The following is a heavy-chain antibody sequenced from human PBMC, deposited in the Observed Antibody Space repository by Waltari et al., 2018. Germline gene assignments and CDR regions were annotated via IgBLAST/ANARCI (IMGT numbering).Heavy chain of an antibody. CDR3: ARGRSSNGYDILTGYYSRKYPRYFDY. CDR2: INHSGST. V-gene: IGHV4-34*01. Sequence: QVQLQQWGAGLLKPSETLSLTCAVYGGSFSGYYWSWIGQPPGKGLEWIGEINHSGSTNYNPSLKSRVTISVDTSKNQFSLKLSSVTAADTAVYYCARGRSSNGYDILTGYYSRKYPRYFDYWGQGTLVTVSS. D-gene: IGHD3-9*01. CDR1: GGSFSGYY. J-gene: IGHJ4*02.